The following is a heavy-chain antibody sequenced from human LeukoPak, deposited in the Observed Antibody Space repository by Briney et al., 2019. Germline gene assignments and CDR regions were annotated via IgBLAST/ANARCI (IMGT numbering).Heavy chain of an antibody. CDR1: GYTFTSYG. Sequence: ASVKVSCKASGYTFTSYGISWVRQAPGQGLEWMGWISAYNGNTNYAQKLQGRVTMTTDTSTSTAYMELRSLRSDDTAVYYCARAEGLLWFGEPPGAFDIWGQGTMVTVSS. D-gene: IGHD3-10*01. CDR3: ARAEGLLWFGEPPGAFDI. J-gene: IGHJ3*02. V-gene: IGHV1-18*01. CDR2: ISAYNGNT.